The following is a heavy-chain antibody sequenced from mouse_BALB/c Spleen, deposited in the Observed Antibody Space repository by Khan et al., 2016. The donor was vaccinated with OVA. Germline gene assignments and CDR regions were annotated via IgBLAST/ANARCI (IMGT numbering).Heavy chain of an antibody. D-gene: IGHD1-1*01. Sequence: QVQLKESGPGLVAPSQSLSITCTVSGFSLTNYGVHWVRQPPREGLEWLGVIWAGGSTNYNSALMSRLSISKDNSKSQVFLKMNSLQTNDTAMYYCARPYYGSAWFANWGQVTLVTVSA. CDR1: GFSLTNYG. V-gene: IGHV2-9*02. J-gene: IGHJ3*01. CDR2: IWAGGST. CDR3: ARPYYGSAWFAN.